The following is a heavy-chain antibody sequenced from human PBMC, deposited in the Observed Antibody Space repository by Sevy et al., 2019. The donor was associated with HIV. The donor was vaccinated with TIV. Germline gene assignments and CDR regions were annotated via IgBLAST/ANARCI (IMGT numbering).Heavy chain of an antibody. V-gene: IGHV3-74*01. CDR3: ATGSVAFDI. D-gene: IGHD3-3*01. CDR2: ISTDGRST. J-gene: IGHJ3*02. Sequence: GGSLRLSCAASGFTFSNYWIHWVRQTPGKGLVWVSRISTDGRSTTYADSVKGRFTISRDNAKNTRYLKMNSLGAEDTAVYYCATGSVAFDIWGQGTMVTVSS. CDR1: GFTFSNYW.